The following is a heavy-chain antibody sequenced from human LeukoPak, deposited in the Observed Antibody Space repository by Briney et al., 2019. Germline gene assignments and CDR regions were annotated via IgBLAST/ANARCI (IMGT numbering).Heavy chain of an antibody. V-gene: IGHV1-69*05. CDR1: GGTFSSYA. CDR2: IIPIFGTA. CDR3: ARDQGDCSSTSCYSGWFDP. J-gene: IGHJ5*02. Sequence: SVKVSCKASGGTFSSYAISWVRQAPGQGLEWMGGIIPIFGTANYAQKFQGRVTITTDESTSTAYMELSSLRSEDTAVYYCARDQGDCSSTSCYSGWFDPWGQGTLVPVSS. D-gene: IGHD2-2*01.